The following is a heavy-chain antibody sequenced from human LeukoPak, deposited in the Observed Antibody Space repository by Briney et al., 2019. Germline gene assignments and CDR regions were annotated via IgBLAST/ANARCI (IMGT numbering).Heavy chain of an antibody. Sequence: GRSLRLSCAASGFTFSSYGMHWVRQAPGKGLEWVAVIWYDGSNKYYADSVKGRFTISRDNSKNTLYLQMNSLRAEDTAVYYCARERIYGSNYYFDYWGQGTLVTVSS. V-gene: IGHV3-33*01. CDR3: ARERIYGSNYYFDY. CDR1: GFTFSSYG. D-gene: IGHD4-4*01. CDR2: IWYDGSNK. J-gene: IGHJ4*02.